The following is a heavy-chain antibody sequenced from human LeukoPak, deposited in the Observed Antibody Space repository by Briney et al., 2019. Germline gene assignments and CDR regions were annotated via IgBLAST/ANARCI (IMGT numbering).Heavy chain of an antibody. CDR1: GFTVSSNY. CDR3: AREYYDNSGGEDAFDI. D-gene: IGHD3-22*01. Sequence: PGGSLRLSCAASGFTVSSNYMNWVRPAPGKGLEWVSVIYSGGSTFYADSVEGRFTISRDNSNNTLYLQMNSLRAEDTAMYYCAREYYDNSGGEDAFDIWGPGTTVTVSP. J-gene: IGHJ3*02. CDR2: IYSGGST. V-gene: IGHV3-53*01.